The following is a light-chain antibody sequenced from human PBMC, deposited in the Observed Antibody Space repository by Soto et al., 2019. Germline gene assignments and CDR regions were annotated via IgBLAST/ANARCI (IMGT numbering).Light chain of an antibody. CDR2: GAS. CDR3: QQRSNWPRT. J-gene: IGKJ1*01. CDR1: ESVSTN. V-gene: IGKV3-15*01. Sequence: EIEMTQSPATLSLAPGERVTLSCRASESVSTNLAWYQQKAGQAPRLLIYGASTRATGIPARFSGSGSGTEFTLTISSLEPEDFAVYYCQQRSNWPRTFGQGTKVDIK.